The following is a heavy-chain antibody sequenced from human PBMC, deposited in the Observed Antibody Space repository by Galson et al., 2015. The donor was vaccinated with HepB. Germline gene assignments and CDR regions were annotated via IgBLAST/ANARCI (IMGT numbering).Heavy chain of an antibody. Sequence: SLRLSCAASGFTFSSYAMHWVRQAPGKGLEWVAVISYDGSNKYYADSVKGRFTISRDNSKNTLYLQMNSLGAEDTAVYYCAGGGRDYGSGWDWGQGTLVTVSS. CDR3: AGGGRDYGSGWD. V-gene: IGHV3-30-3*01. CDR1: GFTFSSYA. CDR2: ISYDGSNK. J-gene: IGHJ4*02. D-gene: IGHD3-10*01.